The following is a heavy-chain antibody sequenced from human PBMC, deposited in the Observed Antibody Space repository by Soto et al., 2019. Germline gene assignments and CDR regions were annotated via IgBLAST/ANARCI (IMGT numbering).Heavy chain of an antibody. CDR2: IYYSGST. Sequence: SETLSLTCTVSGGSISSGDYYWSWIRQPPGKGLEWIGYIYYSGSTYYNPSLKNRITISVDTPKNQLSLKLSSVTAADTAVYYCARAFDDSSGYYGGLGYWGQGTLVTVSS. D-gene: IGHD3-22*01. V-gene: IGHV4-30-4*01. CDR3: ARAFDDSSGYYGGLGY. J-gene: IGHJ4*02. CDR1: GGSISSGDYY.